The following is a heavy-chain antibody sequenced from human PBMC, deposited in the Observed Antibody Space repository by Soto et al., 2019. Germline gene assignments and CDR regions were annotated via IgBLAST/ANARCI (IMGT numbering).Heavy chain of an antibody. Sequence: ASVKVSCKASGYTFTSYDINWVRQATGQGLEWMGWMNPNSGSTGYAQKFQGRVSMTRNTSISTAYMELSSLRSDDTAVYYCARRQAFLLSGRYPPNYDYWGRGTLVTVSS. CDR3: ARRQAFLLSGRYPPNYDY. D-gene: IGHD1-26*01. CDR2: MNPNSGST. CDR1: GYTFTSYD. V-gene: IGHV1-8*01. J-gene: IGHJ4*02.